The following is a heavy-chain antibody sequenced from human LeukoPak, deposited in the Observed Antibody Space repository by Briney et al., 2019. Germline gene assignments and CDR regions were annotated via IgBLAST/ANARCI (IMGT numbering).Heavy chain of an antibody. V-gene: IGHV3-7*01. CDR1: GFSFSSYW. CDR3: ARFGSQGMGELLTY. CDR2: IEEDGRGK. Sequence: SGGSLRLSCAASGFSFSSYWMSWVRQAPGKGLEWVANIEEDGRGKYYVDSVKGRFTISRDNAKNSLYLQMNSLRAEDTAVYYCARFGSQGMGELLTYWGQGSLVTVSS. D-gene: IGHD1-26*01. J-gene: IGHJ4*02.